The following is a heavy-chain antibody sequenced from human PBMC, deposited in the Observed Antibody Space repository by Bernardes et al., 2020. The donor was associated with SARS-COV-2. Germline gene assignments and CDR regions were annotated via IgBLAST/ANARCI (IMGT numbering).Heavy chain of an antibody. CDR3: AHIPYSSTWHYYFYS. CDR2: IFWNDDK. V-gene: IGHV2-5*01. CDR1: GFSLTSTGVG. D-gene: IGHD6-13*01. J-gene: IGHJ4*01. Sequence: SGPTLVKPTQTLTLTCTFSGFSLTSTGVGVGWIRQPPGKALEWVALIFWNDDKYYSPSLTRRLTITKDTSSNQVVLTLTNADPADTATYFCAHIPYSSTWHYYFYSWGHGTLFTVSS.